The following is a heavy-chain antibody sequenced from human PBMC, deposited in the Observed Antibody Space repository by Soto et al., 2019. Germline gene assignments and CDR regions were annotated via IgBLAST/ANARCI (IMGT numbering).Heavy chain of an antibody. J-gene: IGHJ6*03. D-gene: IGHD5-12*01. CDR1: GGSFSGYY. Sequence: SQTLSLTCAVYGGSFSGYYWSWIRQPPGKGLEWIGEINHSGSTNYNPSLKSRVTISVDTSKNQFSLKLSSVTAADTAVYYCARGLNVHIVAIRNYYYYYMDVWGKGTTVTVSS. V-gene: IGHV4-34*01. CDR2: INHSGST. CDR3: ARGLNVHIVAIRNYYYYYMDV.